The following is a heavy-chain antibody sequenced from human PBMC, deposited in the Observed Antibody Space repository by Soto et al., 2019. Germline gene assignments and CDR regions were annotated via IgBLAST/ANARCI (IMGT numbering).Heavy chain of an antibody. CDR3: AREKSVPGLGHAFDI. CDR2: ISSSSSYI. D-gene: IGHD3-16*01. CDR1: GFTFSSYS. Sequence: EVQLVESGGGLVKPGGSLRLSCAASGFTFSSYSMNWVRQAPGKGLEWVSSISSSSSYIYYADSVKGRFTISRDNAKNSLYLQMNSLRAEDTAVYYCAREKSVPGLGHAFDIWGQGTMVTVSS. V-gene: IGHV3-21*01. J-gene: IGHJ3*02.